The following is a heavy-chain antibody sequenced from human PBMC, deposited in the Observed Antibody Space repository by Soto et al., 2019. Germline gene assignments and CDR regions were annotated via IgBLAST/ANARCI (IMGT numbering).Heavy chain of an antibody. CDR2: IYYSGST. CDR1: GGSISSGGYY. Sequence: KTSETLSLTCTVSGGSISSGGYYWSWIRQHPGKGLEWIGYIYYSGSTYYNPSLKSRVTISVDTSKDQFSLKLSSVTAADTAVYYCARGGVTTLSDAFDIWGQGTMVTVSS. J-gene: IGHJ3*02. CDR3: ARGGVTTLSDAFDI. V-gene: IGHV4-31*03. D-gene: IGHD4-17*01.